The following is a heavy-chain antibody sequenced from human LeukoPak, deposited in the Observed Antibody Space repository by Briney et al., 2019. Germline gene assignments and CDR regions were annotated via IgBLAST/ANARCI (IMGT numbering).Heavy chain of an antibody. J-gene: IGHJ4*02. V-gene: IGHV3-7*01. Sequence: GSLRLSCAASGFTFSSYWMSWVRQAPGKGLEWVANIKQDGREKYYVDSVKGRFTISRDNAKNSLYLQMNSLRAEDTAVYYCARDTRVLGPFFAYWGQGTLVTVSS. CDR2: IKQDGREK. D-gene: IGHD1-1*01. CDR3: ARDTRVLGPFFAY. CDR1: GFTFSSYW.